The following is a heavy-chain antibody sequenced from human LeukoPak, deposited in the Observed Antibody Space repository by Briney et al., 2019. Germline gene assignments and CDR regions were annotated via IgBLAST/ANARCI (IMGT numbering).Heavy chain of an antibody. J-gene: IGHJ5*02. Sequence: SETLSLTCAVSGYSISSGFYWGWIRPPPGNGLEWIGSIYHSGSTYYIPSLKSRVTISVDTSKNQFSLKLSSVTAADTAVYYCARQQQYYDFWSGYYRFDPWGQGTLVTVSS. D-gene: IGHD3-3*01. CDR2: IYHSGST. CDR3: ARQQQYYDFWSGYYRFDP. CDR1: GYSISSGFY. V-gene: IGHV4-38-2*01.